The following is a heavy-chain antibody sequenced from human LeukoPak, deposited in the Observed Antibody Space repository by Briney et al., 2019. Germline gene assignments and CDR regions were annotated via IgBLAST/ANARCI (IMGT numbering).Heavy chain of an antibody. J-gene: IGHJ4*02. Sequence: QSGGSLRLSCAASGFSFSNYGMHWVRQAPGKGLEWVAVIWYDGSNKYYADSVKGRLTISRDNSKNTLYVQMSSLRAEDTAVYYCARSNNGGWGYCDYWGQGSLVTVSS. CDR2: IWYDGSNK. D-gene: IGHD3-16*01. CDR3: ARSNNGGWGYCDY. CDR1: GFSFSNYG. V-gene: IGHV3-33*01.